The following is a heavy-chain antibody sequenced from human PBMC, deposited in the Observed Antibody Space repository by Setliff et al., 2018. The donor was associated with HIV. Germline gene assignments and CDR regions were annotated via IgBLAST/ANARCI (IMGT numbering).Heavy chain of an antibody. CDR2: LYFTGST. J-gene: IGHJ4*02. Sequence: SETLSLTCTVSGGSLSSSTFYWGWIRQPPGKGLEWIGTLYFTGSTYYNPSLKSRVTISVDTSKNQFSLKLSSVTAADTAVYYCAAGLHYYDSTGYPLTFDYWGQGALVTVSS. D-gene: IGHD3-22*01. V-gene: IGHV4-39*01. CDR3: AAGLHYYDSTGYPLTFDY. CDR1: GGSLSSSTFY.